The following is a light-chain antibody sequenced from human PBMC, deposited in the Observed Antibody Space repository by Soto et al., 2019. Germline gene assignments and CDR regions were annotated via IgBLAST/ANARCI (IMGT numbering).Light chain of an antibody. V-gene: IGKV2-28*01. CDR3: MQALQIRVE. J-gene: IGKJ1*01. Sequence: DSVMTQFRLSLSVTPGEPASISCRSSQSLLHSNGYNYLDWYVQKPGQSPQLLIYLGSNRASGVPDRFSGSGSGTDFTLTISRVEAEDVGVYYCMQALQIRVEFGQGTKVEIK. CDR2: LGS. CDR1: QSLLHSNGYNY.